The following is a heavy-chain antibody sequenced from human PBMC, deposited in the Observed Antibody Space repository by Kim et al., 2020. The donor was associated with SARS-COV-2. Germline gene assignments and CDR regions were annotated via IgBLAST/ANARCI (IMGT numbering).Heavy chain of an antibody. Sequence: GGSLRLSCAASGFTFSSYSRNWVRQAPGKGLEWVSSIISSSSYIYYADSVKGRFTISRDNAKNSLYLQMNSLRAADTAVYYCAREGYSISFYYYYYMDVWGKGTTVTVAS. V-gene: IGHV3-21*01. J-gene: IGHJ6*03. CDR2: IISSSSYI. D-gene: IGHD6-13*01. CDR1: GFTFSSYS. CDR3: AREGYSISFYYYYYMDV.